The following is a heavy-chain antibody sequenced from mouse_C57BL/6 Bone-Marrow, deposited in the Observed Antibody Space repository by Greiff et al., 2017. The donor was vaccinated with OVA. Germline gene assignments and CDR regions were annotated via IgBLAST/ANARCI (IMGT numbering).Heavy chain of an antibody. V-gene: IGHV2-5*01. CDR1: GFSLTSYG. CDR3: AKNLYGSGAMDY. Sequence: QVQLQESGPGLVQPSQSLSITCTVSGFSLTSYGVHWVRQSPGKGLEWLGVIWRGGSTDYNAAFMSRLSITKDNSKSQVFFKMNSLQADDTAIYYCAKNLYGSGAMDYWGQGTSVTVSS. J-gene: IGHJ4*01. CDR2: IWRGGST. D-gene: IGHD1-1*01.